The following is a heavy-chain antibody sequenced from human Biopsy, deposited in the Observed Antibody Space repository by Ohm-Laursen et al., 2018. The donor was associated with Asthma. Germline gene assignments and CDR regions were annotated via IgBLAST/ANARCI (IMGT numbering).Heavy chain of an antibody. J-gene: IGHJ3*02. D-gene: IGHD3-9*01. CDR1: GYTFINYA. CDR2: INAGNGNT. V-gene: IGHV1-3*01. Sequence: ASVKVSCKASGYTFINYAIHWVRQAPGQRLEWMGWINAGNGNTKYAQKFQGRVTITRDTSASTAYMELSSLRSDDTAVYYCARTYYDFLTGQVKDAFAIWGQGTMVTVSS. CDR3: ARTYYDFLTGQVKDAFAI.